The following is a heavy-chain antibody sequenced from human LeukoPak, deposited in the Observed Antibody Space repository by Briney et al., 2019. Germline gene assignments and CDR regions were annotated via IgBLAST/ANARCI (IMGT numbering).Heavy chain of an antibody. V-gene: IGHV1-46*01. Sequence: EASVKVSCKASGYTFTSYYMHWVRQAPGQGLEWMGIINPSGGSTSYAQKFQGRVTITRDTSTSTVYMELSSLRSEDTAVYYCARAGITIFGVITNWFDPWGQGTLVTVSS. D-gene: IGHD3-3*01. J-gene: IGHJ5*02. CDR1: GYTFTSYY. CDR2: INPSGGST. CDR3: ARAGITIFGVITNWFDP.